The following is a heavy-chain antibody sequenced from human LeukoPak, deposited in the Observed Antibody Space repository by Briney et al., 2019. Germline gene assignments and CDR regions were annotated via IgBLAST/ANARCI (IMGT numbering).Heavy chain of an antibody. V-gene: IGHV3-15*01. Sequence: GGSLRLSCAASGFTFSSYSMSWVRQAPGKGLEWVGRIKSKTDGGTTDYAAPVKGRFTISRDDSKNTLYLQMSSLKTEDTAVYYCTTDDYSGGYWGQGTLVTVSS. D-gene: IGHD4-11*01. CDR3: TTDDYSGGY. CDR1: GFTFSSYS. CDR2: IKSKTDGGTT. J-gene: IGHJ4*02.